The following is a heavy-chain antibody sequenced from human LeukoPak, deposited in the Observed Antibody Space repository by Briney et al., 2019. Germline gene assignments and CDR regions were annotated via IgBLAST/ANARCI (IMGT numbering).Heavy chain of an antibody. Sequence: PGGSLRLSCAASGFTFGSYGMHWVRQAPGKGLEWVAVIWYDGSNKYYTDSVKGRFTISRDNSKNTLYLQMNSLRADDTAVYYCARRDRHDYEGRYYGMDVWGQGTTVTVSS. CDR3: ARRDRHDYEGRYYGMDV. CDR2: IWYDGSNK. V-gene: IGHV3-33*01. J-gene: IGHJ6*02. CDR1: GFTFGSYG. D-gene: IGHD4-17*01.